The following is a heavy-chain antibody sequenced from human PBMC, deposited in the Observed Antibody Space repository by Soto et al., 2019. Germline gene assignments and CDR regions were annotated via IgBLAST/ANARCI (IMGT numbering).Heavy chain of an antibody. CDR1: GFTFSDYY. CDR2: ISSSGTGI. J-gene: IGHJ3*02. Sequence: GGSLRLSCAASGFTFSDYYMTWIRQAPGKGLEWVSYISSSGTGIYYADSVKGRFTISRDNAKKSLYLQMSSLRAEDTAVYYCARAFSDAFDIWGQGTMVTVSS. V-gene: IGHV3-11*01. CDR3: ARAFSDAFDI.